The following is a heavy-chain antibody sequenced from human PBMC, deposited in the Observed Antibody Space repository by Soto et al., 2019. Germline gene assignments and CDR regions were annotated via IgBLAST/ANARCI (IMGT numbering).Heavy chain of an antibody. CDR1: GYTFTTYW. Sequence: GESLKISCQGSGYTFTTYWITWVRQMPGRGLEWMGRIDPSDSYTNYSPSFQGHVTISADKSTNPAYLEWRSLKASDSAIYYCACPRQYYGDRAYDYWGQGPLVTVSS. CDR2: IDPSDSYT. V-gene: IGHV5-10-1*01. D-gene: IGHD2-21*01. CDR3: ACPRQYYGDRAYDY. J-gene: IGHJ4*02.